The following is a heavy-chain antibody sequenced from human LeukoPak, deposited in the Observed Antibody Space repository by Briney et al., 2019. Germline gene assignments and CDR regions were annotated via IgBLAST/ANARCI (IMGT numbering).Heavy chain of an antibody. D-gene: IGHD2-15*01. CDR2: IYHSGST. Sequence: SETLSLTCTVSGYSISSGYYWGWIRRPPGKGVEWIGMIYHSGSTYYNPSLKRGVTISGDTTKNQFSLKLSSVTAADTAVYYCARAPRLYVVDYWGQGTLVTVSS. CDR1: GYSISSGYY. V-gene: IGHV4-38-2*02. J-gene: IGHJ4*02. CDR3: ARAPRLYVVDY.